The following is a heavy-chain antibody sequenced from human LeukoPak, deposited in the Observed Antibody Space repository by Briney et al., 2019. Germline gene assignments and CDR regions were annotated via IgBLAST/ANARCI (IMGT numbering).Heavy chain of an antibody. Sequence: SVEVSCKASGGTFSSYAISWVRQAPGQGLEWMGGIIPIFGTANYAQKFQGRVTITADESTSTAYMELSSLRSEDTAVYYCARGTITIFGVAVNWFDPWGQGTLVTVSS. CDR3: ARGTITIFGVAVNWFDP. CDR2: IIPIFGTA. V-gene: IGHV1-69*13. CDR1: GGTFSSYA. J-gene: IGHJ5*02. D-gene: IGHD3-3*01.